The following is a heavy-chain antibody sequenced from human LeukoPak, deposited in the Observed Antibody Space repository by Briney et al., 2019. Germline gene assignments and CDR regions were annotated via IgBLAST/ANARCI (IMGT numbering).Heavy chain of an antibody. J-gene: IGHJ5*02. D-gene: IGHD2-2*01. V-gene: IGHV1-18*01. CDR3: ARGSTSRETNWFDP. Sequence: GASVKVSCKASAYTFTNYAISWVRQAPGQGLEWLGWINSYDGNTKYAQMLQDRVTMTTDTATTTAYMELRNLRFDDTAVYYCARGSTSRETNWFDPWGQGTLVTVSS. CDR2: INSYDGNT. CDR1: AYTFTNYA.